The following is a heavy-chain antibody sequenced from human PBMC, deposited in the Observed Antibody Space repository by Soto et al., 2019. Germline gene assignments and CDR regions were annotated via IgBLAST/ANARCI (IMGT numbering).Heavy chain of an antibody. J-gene: IGHJ3*02. Sequence: SQTLSLTCAISGDSVSSNSAAWNWIRQSPSRGLEWLGRTYYRSKWYNDYAVSVKSRITINPDTSKNQFSLQLNSVTPEDTAVYYCARDLPIYCPVVGATGDAFDIWGQGTMVTVSS. V-gene: IGHV6-1*01. CDR3: ARDLPIYCPVVGATGDAFDI. CDR2: TYYRSKWYN. CDR1: GDSVSSNSAA. D-gene: IGHD1-26*01.